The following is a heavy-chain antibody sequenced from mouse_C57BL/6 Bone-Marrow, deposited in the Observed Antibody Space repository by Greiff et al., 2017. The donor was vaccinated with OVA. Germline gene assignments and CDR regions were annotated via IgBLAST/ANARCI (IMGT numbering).Heavy chain of an antibody. CDR1: GYTFTEYT. CDR2: FYPGSGSI. CDR3: AIRPYYDYRYYYALAF. V-gene: IGHV1-62-2*01. Sequence: VQLQQSGAELVKPGASVKLSCKASGYTFTEYTIHWVKQRSGQGLEWIGWFYPGSGSIKYNEKFKDKAKLTADKSSRTFSMELSILTSESSAVYFCAIRPYYDYRYYYALAFWDPATSVTVSS. J-gene: IGHJ4*01. D-gene: IGHD2-4*01.